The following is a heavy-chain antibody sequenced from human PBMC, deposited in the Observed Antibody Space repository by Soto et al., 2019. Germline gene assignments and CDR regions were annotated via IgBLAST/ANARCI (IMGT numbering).Heavy chain of an antibody. Sequence: QVHPVQSGAEVKKPGASVKVSCKASGYTFTSYGITWVRQAPGQGLEWMGWISAHNGNTDYAQKLQGRVIVTRDTSTSTADMELRSLRSDDTAVYYCARGRYGDYWGQGALVTVSS. CDR2: ISAHNGNT. D-gene: IGHD1-1*01. CDR3: ARGRYGDY. V-gene: IGHV1-18*01. J-gene: IGHJ4*02. CDR1: GYTFTSYG.